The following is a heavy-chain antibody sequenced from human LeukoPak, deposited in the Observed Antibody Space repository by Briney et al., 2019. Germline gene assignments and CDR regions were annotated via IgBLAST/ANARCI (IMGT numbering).Heavy chain of an antibody. Sequence: ASVKVSCKASGYTFTGYYMHWVRQAPGQGLEWMGWINPNSGGTNYAQKFQGRVTMTRDTSISTAYMELSRLRSDDTAVYYCASDGAYGSGSYFTKHNWFDPWGQGTLVTVSS. CDR1: GYTFTGYY. D-gene: IGHD3-10*01. CDR3: ASDGAYGSGSYFTKHNWFDP. J-gene: IGHJ5*02. V-gene: IGHV1-2*02. CDR2: INPNSGGT.